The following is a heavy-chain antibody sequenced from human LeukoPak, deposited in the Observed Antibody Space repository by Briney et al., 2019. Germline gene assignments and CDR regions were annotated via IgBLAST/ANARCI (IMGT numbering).Heavy chain of an antibody. Sequence: GGSRRLSCAASGLTFDDYAMHSVWQAPGKGLEWVSGISWNSGSIGYADSVKGRFTISRDNAKNSLYLLMNSLRAEDTALYYCAKDSRGTLNAWGQGTLVTVSS. J-gene: IGHJ5*02. CDR1: GLTFDDYA. D-gene: IGHD3-10*01. CDR3: AKDSRGTLNA. V-gene: IGHV3-9*01. CDR2: ISWNSGSI.